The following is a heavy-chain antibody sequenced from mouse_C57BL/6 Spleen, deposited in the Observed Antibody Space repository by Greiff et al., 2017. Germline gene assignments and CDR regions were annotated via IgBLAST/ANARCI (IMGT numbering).Heavy chain of an antibody. Sequence: QVQLQQSGAELVRPGSSVKLSCKASGYTFTSYWMHWVKQRPIQGLEWIGNIDPSDSETHYNQKFKDKATLTVDKSSSTAYMQLSSLTSEDSAVYYCARKGIPIYDGYSWYFDVWGTGTTVTVSS. J-gene: IGHJ1*03. CDR2: IDPSDSET. D-gene: IGHD2-3*01. CDR3: ARKGIPIYDGYSWYFDV. V-gene: IGHV1-52*01. CDR1: GYTFTSYW.